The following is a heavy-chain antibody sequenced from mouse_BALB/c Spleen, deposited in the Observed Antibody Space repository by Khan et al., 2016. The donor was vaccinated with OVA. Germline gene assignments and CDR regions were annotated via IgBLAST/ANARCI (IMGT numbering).Heavy chain of an antibody. J-gene: IGHJ1*01. CDR3: ARDCSYGTGYFDV. CDR2: ISSGGST. V-gene: IGHV5-6-5*01. D-gene: IGHD1-1*01. Sequence: EVELVESGGGLVKPGGSLKLSCAASGFTFSSYAMSWVRQTPEKRLEWVASISSGGSTYYPDSVKGRFTISRDNARNILYLQMSSLRSEDTAMYYCARDCSYGTGYFDVWGAGTTVTVSS. CDR1: GFTFSSYA.